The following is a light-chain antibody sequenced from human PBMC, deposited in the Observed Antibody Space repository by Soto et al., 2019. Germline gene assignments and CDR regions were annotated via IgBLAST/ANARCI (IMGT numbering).Light chain of an antibody. V-gene: IGKV1-8*01. Sequence: AIRMTQSPSSFSASTGDRVTITCRASQGISSYLAWYQQKPGKAPKLLIYAASTLQSGVPSRFSGSGYATDFTLTISCLQSEDFATYYCQQYYSYPLYTFGQGTKLEIK. J-gene: IGKJ2*01. CDR3: QQYYSYPLYT. CDR2: AAS. CDR1: QGISSY.